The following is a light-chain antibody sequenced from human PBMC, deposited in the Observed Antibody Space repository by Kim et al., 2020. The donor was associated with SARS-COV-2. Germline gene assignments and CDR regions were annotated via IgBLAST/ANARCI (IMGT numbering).Light chain of an antibody. CDR1: KLGYKY. V-gene: IGLV3-1*01. CDR3: QAWDSSNVV. Sequence: VSRGQTASITCSGDKLGYKYACWYQQKPGQSPVLVIYQDSKRPSGIPERFSGSNSGNTATLTISGTQAMDEADYYCQAWDSSNVVFGGGTKLTVL. J-gene: IGLJ2*01. CDR2: QDS.